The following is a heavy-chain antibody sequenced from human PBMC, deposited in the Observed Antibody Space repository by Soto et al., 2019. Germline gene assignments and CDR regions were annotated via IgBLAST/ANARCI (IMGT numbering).Heavy chain of an antibody. CDR1: GGSISSYY. CDR2: IYYSGST. D-gene: IGHD3-3*01. Sequence: SETLSLTCTVSGGSISSYYWSWIRQPPGKGLEWIGYIYYSGSTNYNPSLKSRVTISVGTSKNQFSLKLSSVTAADTAVYYCARHTTDFWSSYPIYYYYYYMDVWGKGTTVTVSS. V-gene: IGHV4-59*08. J-gene: IGHJ6*03. CDR3: ARHTTDFWSSYPIYYYYYYMDV.